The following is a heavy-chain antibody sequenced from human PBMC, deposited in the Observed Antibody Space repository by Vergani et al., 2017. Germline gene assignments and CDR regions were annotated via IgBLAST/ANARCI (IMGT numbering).Heavy chain of an antibody. V-gene: IGHV3-11*04. Sequence: QVQLVESGGGLVKPGGSLRLSCAASGFTFSDYYMSWIRQAPGKGLEWVSYISSSGSTIYYADSVKGRFTISRDNAKNSLYLQMNSLRAEDTAVYYCARGPNPYSSGWHVLGHYFDYWGQGTLVTVSS. CDR2: ISSSGSTI. CDR1: GFTFSDYY. CDR3: ARGPNPYSSGWHVLGHYFDY. D-gene: IGHD6-19*01. J-gene: IGHJ4*02.